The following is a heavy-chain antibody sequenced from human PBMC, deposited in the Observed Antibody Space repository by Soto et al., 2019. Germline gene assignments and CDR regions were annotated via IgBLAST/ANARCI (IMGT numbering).Heavy chain of an antibody. Sequence: EVQLLESGGGLVQPGGSLRLSCAASGFTFSSYAMSWVRQAPGKGLEWVSAISGSGGSTYYADSVKGRFTISRDNSKNTLYLQMNSLRAEDTAVYYSAKSVDSNYYYYYMDVWGKGTTVTVSS. CDR1: GFTFSSYA. J-gene: IGHJ6*03. CDR2: ISGSGGST. D-gene: IGHD4-4*01. CDR3: AKSVDSNYYYYYMDV. V-gene: IGHV3-23*01.